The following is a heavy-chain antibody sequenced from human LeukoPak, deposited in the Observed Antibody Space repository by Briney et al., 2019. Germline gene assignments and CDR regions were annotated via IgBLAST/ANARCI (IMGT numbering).Heavy chain of an antibody. CDR1: GFTFSSYV. J-gene: IGHJ4*02. D-gene: IGHD3-10*01. V-gene: IGHV3-23*01. CDR3: AKGTPQRMVRGPLDY. Sequence: PGGSLRLSCAASGFTFSSYVMSWVRQAPGKGLEWVSSFSGSGGSTYYADSVKGRFTISRDNSKNTLYLEMNSLRAEDTGVYYCAKGTPQRMVRGPLDYWGQGTLVTVSS. CDR2: FSGSGGST.